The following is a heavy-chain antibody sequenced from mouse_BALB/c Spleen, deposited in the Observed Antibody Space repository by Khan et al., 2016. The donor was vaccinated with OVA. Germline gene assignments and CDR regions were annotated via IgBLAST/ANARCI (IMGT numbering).Heavy chain of an antibody. CDR1: GFTFSSYS. CDR3: ASHLTGSVAY. J-gene: IGHJ3*01. CDR2: ISSDGDYT. Sequence: EVELVESGGDLVKPGGSLKLSCAASGFTFSSYSMSWVRQTPDKRLEWAATISSDGDYTYYPDSVKGRFTISRDNAKNTLYLQMSSLKSEDTAMYYCASHLTGSVAYWGQGTLVTVSA. D-gene: IGHD4-1*01. V-gene: IGHV5-6*01.